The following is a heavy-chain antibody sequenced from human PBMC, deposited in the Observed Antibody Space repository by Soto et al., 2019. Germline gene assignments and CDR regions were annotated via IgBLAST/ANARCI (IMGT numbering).Heavy chain of an antibody. J-gene: IGHJ5*02. V-gene: IGHV1-18*01. CDR3: ARVESSGWSP. Sequence: ASVKVSCKASGYTFISYGISWVRQAPGQGLEWMGWINAYNGNTNYSQKFQGRVTMTTDTSTSTAYMELRSLRSDDTAVYCCARVESSGWSPWGQGTLVNVSS. D-gene: IGHD6-19*01. CDR2: INAYNGNT. CDR1: GYTFISYG.